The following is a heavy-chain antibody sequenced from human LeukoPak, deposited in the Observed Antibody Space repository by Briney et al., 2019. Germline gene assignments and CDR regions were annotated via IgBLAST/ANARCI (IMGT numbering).Heavy chain of an antibody. CDR3: ALIRGYCRT. CDR1: GGSISGSSYY. D-gene: IGHD2-15*01. J-gene: IGHJ4*02. V-gene: IGHV4-39*01. CDR2: IYYRGST. Sequence: PSETLSLTCTVSGGSISGSSYYWGWTRQPPGKGLEWIGSIYYRGSTYYNPTLKSRVTVSVDTSKNQFSLKLSPVTAADTAVYYCALIRGYCRTRGQGTLVTVSS.